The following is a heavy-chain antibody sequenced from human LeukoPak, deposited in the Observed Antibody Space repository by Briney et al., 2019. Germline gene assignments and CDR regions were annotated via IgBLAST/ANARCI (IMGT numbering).Heavy chain of an antibody. CDR3: AREMRYSGSYFNYYYYMDV. Sequence: PSETLSLTCTVSGGSISSGSYYWSWIRQPPGKGLEWIGEINHSGSTNYNPSLKSRVTISVDTSKNQFSLKLSSVTAADTAVYYCAREMRYSGSYFNYYYYMDVWGKGTTVTISS. J-gene: IGHJ6*03. D-gene: IGHD1-26*01. CDR1: GGSISSGSYY. CDR2: INHSGST. V-gene: IGHV4-39*07.